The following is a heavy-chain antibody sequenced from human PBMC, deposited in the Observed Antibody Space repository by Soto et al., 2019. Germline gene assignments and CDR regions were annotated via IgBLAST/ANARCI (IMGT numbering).Heavy chain of an antibody. J-gene: IGHJ6*03. D-gene: IGHD3-10*01. V-gene: IGHV4-34*01. CDR1: GGSFSGYQ. Sequence: QVQLQQWGAGLLKPSETLSLTCAVYGGSFSGYQWTWIRQTPGKGLEWIGEINDSGNINYNPSLKSRVIILVDTAKKQISLKLSSVTAAHTAVYYGARGVILWFGELSRRGGYYYYMDVWGKGTSVTVSS. CDR3: ARGVILWFGELSRRGGYYYYMDV. CDR2: INDSGNI.